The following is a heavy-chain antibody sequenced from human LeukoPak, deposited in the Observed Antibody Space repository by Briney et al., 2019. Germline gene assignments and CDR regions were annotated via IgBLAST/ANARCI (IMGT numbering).Heavy chain of an antibody. Sequence: PSETLSLTCTVSGGSISSYYWSWIRQPPGKGLEWIGYIYYSGSTNYNPSLKSRVTISVDTSKNQFSLKLSSVTAADTAVYYCARTTGPRIAWDYWGQGTLVTVSS. V-gene: IGHV4-59*08. CDR3: ARTTGPRIAWDY. CDR2: IYYSGST. D-gene: IGHD1-14*01. CDR1: GGSISSYY. J-gene: IGHJ4*02.